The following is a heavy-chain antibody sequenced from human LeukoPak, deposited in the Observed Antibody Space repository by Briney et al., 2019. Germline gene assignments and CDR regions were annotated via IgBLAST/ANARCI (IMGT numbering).Heavy chain of an antibody. CDR3: ARWDDSAWAFGS. CDR1: GGSILTYS. CDR2: IPHTGTT. D-gene: IGHD6-19*01. J-gene: IGHJ4*02. Sequence: SETLSLTCIVSGGSILTYSWNWIRQSPGKGLEWIGYIPHTGTTSYRSSLKSRVTISVDSSKNQLSLKLASVTAADTAVYFCARWDDSAWAFGSWGPGTLVTVSS. V-gene: IGHV4-59*08.